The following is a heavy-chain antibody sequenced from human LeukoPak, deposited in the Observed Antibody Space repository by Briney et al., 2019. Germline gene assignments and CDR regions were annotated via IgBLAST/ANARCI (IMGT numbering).Heavy chain of an antibody. CDR2: IYYNGST. CDR1: GGSISSGGYY. Sequence: SQTLSLTCTVSGGSISSGGYYWSWIRQHPGKGLEWIGYIYYNGSTYYNPSLKSRVTISVDTSKNQFSLKLSSVTAADTAVYYCAREKSVYYYDSSGPVDYWGQGTLVTVSS. J-gene: IGHJ4*02. V-gene: IGHV4-31*03. CDR3: AREKSVYYYDSSGPVDY. D-gene: IGHD3-22*01.